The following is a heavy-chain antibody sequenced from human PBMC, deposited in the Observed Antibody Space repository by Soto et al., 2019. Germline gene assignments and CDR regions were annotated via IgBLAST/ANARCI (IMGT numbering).Heavy chain of an antibody. J-gene: IGHJ4*02. Sequence: SETLSLTCTVSGDSINNYYWSWIRQPPGKRLEWIGYIYYTGSTTYNPSLKSRVTISVDASKNQFSLNLSSVTAADTAIYYCARVSRASGSYYFDYWGQGTLVTVSS. D-gene: IGHD1-26*01. CDR3: ARVSRASGSYYFDY. CDR2: IYYTGST. V-gene: IGHV4-59*08. CDR1: GDSINNYY.